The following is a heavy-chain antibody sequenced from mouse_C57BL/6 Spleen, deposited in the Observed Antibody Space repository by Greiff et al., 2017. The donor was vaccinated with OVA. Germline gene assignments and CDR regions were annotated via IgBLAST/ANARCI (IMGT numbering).Heavy chain of an antibody. CDR2: ISSGGSYT. J-gene: IGHJ1*03. D-gene: IGHD2-1*01. V-gene: IGHV5-6*01. CDR1: GFTFSSYG. CDR3: ARDGNYWYFDV. Sequence: EVQGVESGGDLVKPGGSLKLSCAASGFTFSSYGMSWVRQTPDKRLEWVATISSGGSYTYYPDSVKGRFTISRDNAKNTLYLQMSSLKSEDTAMYYCARDGNYWYFDVWGTGTTVTVSS.